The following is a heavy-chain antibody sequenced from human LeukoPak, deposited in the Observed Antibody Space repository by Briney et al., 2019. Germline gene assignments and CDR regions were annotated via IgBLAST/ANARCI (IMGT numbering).Heavy chain of an antibody. CDR1: GFTFSNYS. J-gene: IGHJ4*02. D-gene: IGHD1-26*01. CDR3: ARGGSYLSAFDI. CDR2: IYSGGST. Sequence: GGSLRLSCAASGFTFSNYSMNWVRQAPGKGLEWVSIIYSGGSTFYADSVKGRFTISRDNSKNTLYLQMNSLRAEDTAVYYCARGGSYLSAFDIWGQGTLVTVSS. V-gene: IGHV3-53*01.